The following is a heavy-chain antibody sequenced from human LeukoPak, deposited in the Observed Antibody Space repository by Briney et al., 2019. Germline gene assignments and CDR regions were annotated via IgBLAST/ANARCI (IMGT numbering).Heavy chain of an antibody. CDR2: IYDIGST. J-gene: IGHJ4*02. CDR1: GGSISSSNW. CDR3: ARLNYDILSGYYLDY. D-gene: IGHD3-9*01. Sequence: SETLCLTCAVSGGSISSSNWWSWVRQPPGKGLEWIGEIYDIGSTNYNPSLKSRVTISVYMSKNQFSLKLSSVTATDTAVYYCARLNYDILSGYYLDYWGQGTLVTVSS. V-gene: IGHV4-4*02.